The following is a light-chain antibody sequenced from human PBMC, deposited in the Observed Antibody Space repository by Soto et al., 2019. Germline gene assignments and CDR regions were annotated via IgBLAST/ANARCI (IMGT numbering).Light chain of an antibody. CDR1: QSVTNNF. V-gene: IGKV3-20*01. CDR2: GAT. CDR3: QRHTTSAWT. J-gene: IGKJ1*01. Sequence: VLTQSPCTLSLSPGERATLSCRASQSVTNNFLAWYQQKPGQPPRLLIYGATNRATGIPDRFSGSGSGTDFTLTISRLEPEDFAVYYCQRHTTSAWTFGQGTKVDIK.